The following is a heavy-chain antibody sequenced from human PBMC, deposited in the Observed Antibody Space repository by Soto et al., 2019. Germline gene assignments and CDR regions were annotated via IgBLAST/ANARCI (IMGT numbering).Heavy chain of an antibody. CDR2: IYWDDDE. CDR3: AHRGFFDTGHPNWFDP. CDR1: GFSLTARGVG. V-gene: IGHV2-5*02. Sequence: QITLKESGPTLVKPTQTLTLTCTFSGFSLTARGVGVGWIRQPPGKALEWLALIYWDDDERYSPSLKSRLTNTKDTSRNQVGLTMTNMDPVDTATYFRAHRGFFDTGHPNWFDPWGQGVLVTVSS. D-gene: IGHD3-9*01. J-gene: IGHJ5*02.